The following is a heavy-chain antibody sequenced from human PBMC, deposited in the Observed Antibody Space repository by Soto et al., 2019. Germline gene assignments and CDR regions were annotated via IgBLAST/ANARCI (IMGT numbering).Heavy chain of an antibody. CDR1: AFTFSSYA. V-gene: IGHV3-23*01. J-gene: IGHJ4*02. CDR3: AKDERCNVNICYWGN. CDR2: ISGSGVNT. Sequence: GGSLRLSCAASAFTFSSYAMSWVRQAPGKGLEWVSGISGSGVNTYYADSVKGRFTISRDNSKNTLYLQMNSLRADDTAVYYCAKDERCNVNICYWGNWGQGTLVTVSS. D-gene: IGHD2-15*01.